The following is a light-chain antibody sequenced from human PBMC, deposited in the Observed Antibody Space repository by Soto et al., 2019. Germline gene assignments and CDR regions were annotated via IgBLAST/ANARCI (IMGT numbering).Light chain of an antibody. CDR3: QVWDNNSDHRGV. CDR1: NIGSKA. V-gene: IGLV3-21*04. CDR2: YDS. J-gene: IGLJ3*02. Sequence: SYELTQPPSVSVAPGRTARIPCGGNNIGSKAVHWYQQKPGQAPVLVIYYDSDRPSGIPERFSGSISGNTATLTIRRVEAGDEADYYCQVWDNNSDHRGVFGGGTKLTVL.